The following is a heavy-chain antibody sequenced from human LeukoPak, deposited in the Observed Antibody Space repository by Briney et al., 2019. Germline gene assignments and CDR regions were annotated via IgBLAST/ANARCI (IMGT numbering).Heavy chain of an antibody. D-gene: IGHD5-18*01. Sequence: PGGSLRLSCAASGFTFSSYAMTWVRQAPGKGQEWVSTISGSGGSTYYADSVKGRFTISRDNSKNTLYLQMDSLRAEDTAVYYCTKDRLTGYSFGYSYFDYWGQGTLVTVSS. J-gene: IGHJ4*02. CDR2: ISGSGGST. CDR3: TKDRLTGYSFGYSYFDY. CDR1: GFTFSSYA. V-gene: IGHV3-23*01.